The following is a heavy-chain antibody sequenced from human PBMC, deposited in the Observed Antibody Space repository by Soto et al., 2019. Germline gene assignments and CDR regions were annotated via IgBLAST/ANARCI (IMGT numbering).Heavy chain of an antibody. Sequence: QVQLVQSGAEVKKPGSSVKVSCKASGGTFSSYTISWVRQAPGQGLEWMGRIIPILGIANYAQKFQGRVTITADKSPSTAYMELSSLRSEDTAVYYCATRPRIAVAEFDGMDVWGQGTTVTVSS. J-gene: IGHJ6*02. V-gene: IGHV1-69*02. CDR1: GGTFSSYT. CDR3: ATRPRIAVAEFDGMDV. D-gene: IGHD6-19*01. CDR2: IIPILGIA.